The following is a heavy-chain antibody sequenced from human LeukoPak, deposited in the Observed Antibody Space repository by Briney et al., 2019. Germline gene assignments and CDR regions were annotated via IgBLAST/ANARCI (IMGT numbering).Heavy chain of an antibody. D-gene: IGHD1-26*01. CDR1: GGSVNSGRYY. CDR3: ARLGVSTAFDI. Sequence: SETLSLTCTVSGGSVNSGRYYWSWIRQPAGKGLEWIGRIYTSGSTNYNPSLKSRVTMSVDTSKNQFSLKLSSVTAADTAVYYCARLGVSTAFDIWGQGTMVTVSS. V-gene: IGHV4-61*10. CDR2: IYTSGST. J-gene: IGHJ3*02.